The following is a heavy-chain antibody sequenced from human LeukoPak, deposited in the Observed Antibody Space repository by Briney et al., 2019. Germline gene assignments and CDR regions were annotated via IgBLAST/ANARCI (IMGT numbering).Heavy chain of an antibody. CDR2: INHSGST. V-gene: IGHV4-34*01. D-gene: IGHD3-16*02. J-gene: IGHJ4*02. CDR1: GGSFSGYY. CDR3: ARGFEYYDYVWGSYRRLTSYYFDY. Sequence: SETLSLTCAVYGGSFSGYYWSWIRQPPGKGLEWIGEINHSGSTNYNPSLKSRVTISVDTSKNQFSLKLTSVTAADTAVYYCARGFEYYDYVWGSYRRLTSYYFDYWGQGTLVTVSS.